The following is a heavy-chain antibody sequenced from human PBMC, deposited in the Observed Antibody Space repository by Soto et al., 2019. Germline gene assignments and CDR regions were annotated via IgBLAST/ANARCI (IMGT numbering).Heavy chain of an antibody. CDR3: ASYGGKYYYYGMDV. CDR1: GFTFSSYS. J-gene: IGHJ6*02. D-gene: IGHD3-10*01. V-gene: IGHV3-21*01. Sequence: GGSLRLSCAASGFTFSSYSMNWVRQAPGKGLEWVSSISSSSSYIYYADSVKGRFTISRDNAKNSLYLQMNSLRAEDTAVYYCASYGGKYYYYGMDVWGQGTTVTVSS. CDR2: ISSSSSYI.